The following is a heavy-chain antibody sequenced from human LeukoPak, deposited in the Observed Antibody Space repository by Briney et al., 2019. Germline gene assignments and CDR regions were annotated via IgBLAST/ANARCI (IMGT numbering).Heavy chain of an antibody. CDR3: ARGPYDILTGYYPGDY. CDR1: GFTFSGYY. V-gene: IGHV3-11*06. D-gene: IGHD3-9*01. Sequence: GGSLRLSCAASGFTFSGYYMSWIRQAPGKGLEWVSYISSSSSYTNYADSVKGRFTISRDNAKNSLYLQMNSLRAEDTAVYYCARGPYDILTGYYPGDYWGQGTLVTVSP. CDR2: ISSSSSYT. J-gene: IGHJ4*02.